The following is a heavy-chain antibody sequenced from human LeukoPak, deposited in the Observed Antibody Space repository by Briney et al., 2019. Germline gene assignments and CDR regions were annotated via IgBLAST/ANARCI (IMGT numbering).Heavy chain of an antibody. CDR2: ISAYNGNT. D-gene: IGHD2-2*01. J-gene: IGHJ4*02. CDR3: ARDGISPIEDIVVVPAAKWYYFDY. Sequence: ASVKVSCKASGYTFTSYGISWVRQAPGQGLEWMGWISAYNGNTNYAQKLQGRVIMTTDTSTSTAYMELRSLRSDDTAVYYCARDGISPIEDIVVVPAAKWYYFDYWGQGTLVTVSS. V-gene: IGHV1-18*01. CDR1: GYTFTSYG.